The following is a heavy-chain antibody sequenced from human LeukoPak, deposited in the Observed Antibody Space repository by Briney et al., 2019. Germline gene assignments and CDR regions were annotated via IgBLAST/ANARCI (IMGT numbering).Heavy chain of an antibody. CDR2: IYYSGST. V-gene: IGHV4-39*07. J-gene: IGHJ4*02. CDR3: ARALALVN. D-gene: IGHD1-26*01. Sequence: SETLSLTCTVSGGSISSSSYYWGWIRQPPGMGLEWIGSIYYSGSTYYNPSLKSRVTISVDTSKNQFSLKLSSVTAADTAVYYCARALALVNWGQGTLVTVSS. CDR1: GGSISSSSYY.